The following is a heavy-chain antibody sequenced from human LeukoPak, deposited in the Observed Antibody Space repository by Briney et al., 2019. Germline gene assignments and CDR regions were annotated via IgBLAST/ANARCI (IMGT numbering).Heavy chain of an antibody. D-gene: IGHD4-17*01. CDR3: ARDLGSGDYLRKYFDL. V-gene: IGHV3-21*06. Sequence: RGSLRLSCVGSGFTFSSYTVNWVRQAPGKRLEWVSSISSSSSFKQYADSAKGRFTISRDNAKNSLYLQMSGLRGEDTAVYYCARDLGSGDYLRKYFDLWGRGTLVAVSS. J-gene: IGHJ2*01. CDR1: GFTFSSYT. CDR2: ISSSSSFK.